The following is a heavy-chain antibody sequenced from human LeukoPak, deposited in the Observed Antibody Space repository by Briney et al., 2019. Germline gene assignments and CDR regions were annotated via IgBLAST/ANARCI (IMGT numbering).Heavy chain of an antibody. V-gene: IGHV1-69*04. J-gene: IGHJ4*02. CDR1: GGTFGSYA. CDR3: ARGETAYYYDSSGYLIY. Sequence: GASVKVSCKASGGTFGSYAISWVRQAPGQGLEWMGRIIPILGIANYAQKFQGRVTITADKSTSTAYMELSSLRSEDTAVYYCARGETAYYYDSSGYLIYWGQGTLVTVSS. D-gene: IGHD3-22*01. CDR2: IIPILGIA.